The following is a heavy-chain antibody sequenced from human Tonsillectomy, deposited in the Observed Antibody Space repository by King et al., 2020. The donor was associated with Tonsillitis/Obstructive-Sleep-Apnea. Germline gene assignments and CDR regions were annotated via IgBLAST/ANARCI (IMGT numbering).Heavy chain of an antibody. CDR1: GFSLGTSGVG. J-gene: IGHJ4*02. V-gene: IGHV2-5*02. CDR2: IYWDDXK. CDR3: AHLGYCSGGIFYSFVY. Sequence: TLKESGPTLVKTTQTLTLTCTFSGFSLGTSGVGVGWIRQPPGKALEWLALIYWDDXKRXSPSLKSRLTITKDNSKNXVFLTMTNMEPVDTSTYYCAHLGYCSGGIFYSFVYWGQGTLVTVSS. D-gene: IGHD2-15*01.